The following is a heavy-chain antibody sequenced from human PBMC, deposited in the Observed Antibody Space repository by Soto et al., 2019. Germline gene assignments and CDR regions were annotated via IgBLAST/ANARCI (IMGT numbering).Heavy chain of an antibody. V-gene: IGHV1-2*02. Sequence: APVKVSCKASGYTFTGYYMHWVRQAPGQGLEWMGWINPNSGGTNYTQKFQGRVTMTRDTSISTAYMELSRLRSDDTAVYYCARNPGGEYDILTYYYYGMDVWGQGTTVTVSS. CDR1: GYTFTGYY. D-gene: IGHD3-9*01. CDR3: ARNPGGEYDILTYYYYGMDV. J-gene: IGHJ6*02. CDR2: INPNSGGT.